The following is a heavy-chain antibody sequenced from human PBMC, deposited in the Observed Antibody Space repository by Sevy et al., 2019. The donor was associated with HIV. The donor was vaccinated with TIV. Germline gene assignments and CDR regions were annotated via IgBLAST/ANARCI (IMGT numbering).Heavy chain of an antibody. J-gene: IGHJ4*02. CDR3: ARGGPNQHQLDYFDY. V-gene: IGHV4-59*01. Sequence: SETLSLTCTVSGVSISNYYWAWIRQPPGKGLECVGFSGSTNYNPSLKSRVTTSVDTSKNHFSLKLSSVTVADTAICYCARGGPNQHQLDYFDYWGQGTLVTVSS. CDR1: GVSISNYY. CDR2: SGST. D-gene: IGHD6-13*01.